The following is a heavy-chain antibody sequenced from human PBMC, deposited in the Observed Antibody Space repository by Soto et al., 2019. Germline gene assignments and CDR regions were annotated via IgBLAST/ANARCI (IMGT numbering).Heavy chain of an antibody. CDR2: IYYSGST. D-gene: IGHD3-3*01. Sequence: SETLSLTCTVSGGSISSGDYYWSWIRQPPGKGLEWIGYIYYSGSTYYNPSLKSRVTISVDTSKNQFSLKLSSVTAADTAVYYCARDLGRFLEWSKRYYYYYGMDVWGQGTSVTVSS. CDR1: GGSISSGDYY. CDR3: ARDLGRFLEWSKRYYYYYGMDV. J-gene: IGHJ6*02. V-gene: IGHV4-30-4*01.